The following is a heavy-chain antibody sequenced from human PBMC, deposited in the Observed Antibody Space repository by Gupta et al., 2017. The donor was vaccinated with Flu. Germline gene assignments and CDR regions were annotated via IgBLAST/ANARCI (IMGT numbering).Heavy chain of an antibody. Sequence: QVQLQQWGAGLLKPSETLSLTCAVYGGSFSGYYWSWIRQPPGKGLEWIGEINHSGSTNYNPSLKSRVTISVDTAKNQFSLKLSSVTAADTAVYYCARGTGYSSGWYRGGPYYLDYWGQGTRVTVSS. J-gene: IGHJ4*02. V-gene: IGHV4-34*01. CDR3: ARGTGYSSGWYRGGPYYLDY. D-gene: IGHD6-19*01. CDR1: GGSFSGYY. CDR2: INHSGST.